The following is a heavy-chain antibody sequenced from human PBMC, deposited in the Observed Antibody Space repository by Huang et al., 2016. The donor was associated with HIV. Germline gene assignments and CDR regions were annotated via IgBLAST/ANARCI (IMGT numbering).Heavy chain of an antibody. CDR1: GFRFDNSA. D-gene: IGHD1-26*01. J-gene: IGHJ4*02. CDR2: ISWNSANI. Sequence: EVQLVESGGNLIQTGGSLRLAFAASGFRFDNSAMYWVRQAPGKGLEWVSSISWNSANIAYGDSVKGRFTISRDNARNSLYLQMNSLRPDDTALYYCVKGDIVGTANFFDYWGQGTQVSVSS. V-gene: IGHV3-9*01. CDR3: VKGDIVGTANFFDY.